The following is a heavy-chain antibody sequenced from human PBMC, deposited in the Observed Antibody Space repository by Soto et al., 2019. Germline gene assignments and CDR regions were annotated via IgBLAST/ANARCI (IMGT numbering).Heavy chain of an antibody. CDR3: TRYGSTTSSAYYGMDV. CDR1: GFTFSSYS. J-gene: IGHJ6*02. V-gene: IGHV3-21*01. CDR2: ISSSSSYI. D-gene: IGHD2-2*01. Sequence: GWSLRLSCAASGFTFSSYSMNWVRQAPGKGLEWVSSISSSSSYIYYADSVKGRFTISRDNAKNSLFLQMNSLRAEDTAVYYCTRYGSTTSSAYYGMDVWGQGTKVTVS.